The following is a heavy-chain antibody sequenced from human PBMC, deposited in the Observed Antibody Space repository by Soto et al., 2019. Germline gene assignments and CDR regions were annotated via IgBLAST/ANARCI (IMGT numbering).Heavy chain of an antibody. CDR3: ARAAVTHERYHYGMDV. V-gene: IGHV4-59*01. J-gene: IGHJ6*02. Sequence: SETLSLTCTVSGGSISSYYWSWIRQSPGKGLEWIGCIYYSGNTNYNPSLKSRVTISVNTSKNQFSLRLTSVTAADTAVYYCARAAVTHERYHYGMDVWGQGTTVTVS. CDR1: GGSISSYY. CDR2: IYYSGNT. D-gene: IGHD4-17*01.